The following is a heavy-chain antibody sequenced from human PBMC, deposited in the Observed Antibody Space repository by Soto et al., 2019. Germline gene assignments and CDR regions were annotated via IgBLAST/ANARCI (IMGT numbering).Heavy chain of an antibody. CDR2: INWDGRIA. J-gene: IGHJ4*01. CDR3: AKDEGAAVESPGD. Sequence: PGGSLRLSCAASGFIFDDFTMHWVRLVPGKGLQWVSYINWDGRIAMYADSVKGRFTISGDNTNNHLYLQMNSLRSDDTALYYCAKDEGAAVESPGDWGHGTLVTVSS. V-gene: IGHV3-43*01. CDR1: GFIFDDFT. D-gene: IGHD6-13*01.